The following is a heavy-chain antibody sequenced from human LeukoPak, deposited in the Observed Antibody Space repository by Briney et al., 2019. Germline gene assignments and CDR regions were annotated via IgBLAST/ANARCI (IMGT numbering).Heavy chain of an antibody. CDR2: IIPIFGTA. D-gene: IGHD3-22*01. V-gene: IGHV1-69*13. CDR3: ARGLYYDSRGWDY. Sequence: GASVKVSCKAYGGTFSSYSISWVRQAPGQGLEWMGGIIPIFGTANYAQKFQGRVTITADESTSTAYMELSSLRSEDTAVYYCARGLYYDSRGWDYWGQGTLVTVSS. CDR1: GGTFSSYS. J-gene: IGHJ4*02.